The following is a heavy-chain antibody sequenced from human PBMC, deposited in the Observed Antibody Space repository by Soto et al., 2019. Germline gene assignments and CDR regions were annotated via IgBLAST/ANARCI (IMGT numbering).Heavy chain of an antibody. Sequence: GGSLRLSCAASGFTFSSNGMHWVRQAPGKGLEWVAVIWYDGNKKYYGDSVRGRFTISRDNSKNTLYLEMNSLRAEDTAVYYCVVDTSGLLDYWGQGTQVTVSS. J-gene: IGHJ4*02. CDR2: IWYDGNKK. CDR1: GFTFSSNG. D-gene: IGHD3-22*01. V-gene: IGHV3-33*03. CDR3: VVDTSGLLDY.